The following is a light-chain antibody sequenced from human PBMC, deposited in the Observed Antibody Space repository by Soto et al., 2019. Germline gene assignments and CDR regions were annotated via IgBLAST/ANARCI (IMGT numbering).Light chain of an antibody. CDR2: DVS. V-gene: IGLV2-11*01. Sequence: QSALTQPRSVSGSPGQSVTISCTGTSSDVGGYNYVSWYQQHPGKVPKLMIYDVSKRPSGVPDRFSGSKSGNTASLTISGLQADDEDDYYCCSYAGRSTPYVFGTGTKLTVL. CDR1: SSDVGGYNY. J-gene: IGLJ1*01. CDR3: CSYAGRSTPYV.